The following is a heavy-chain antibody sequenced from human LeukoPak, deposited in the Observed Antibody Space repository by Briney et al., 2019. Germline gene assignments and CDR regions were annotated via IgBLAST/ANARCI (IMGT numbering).Heavy chain of an antibody. Sequence: GASVKVSCKASGGTFSSYAISWVRQAPGQGLEWMGGIIPIFGTANYAQKFQGRVTITADESTSTAYMELSSLRSEDTAVYYCARGSGVATIASGGDLKEHMWYYWGQGTLVTVSS. D-gene: IGHD5-12*01. CDR3: ARGSGVATIASGGDLKEHMWYY. CDR1: GGTFSSYA. J-gene: IGHJ4*02. V-gene: IGHV1-69*13. CDR2: IIPIFGTA.